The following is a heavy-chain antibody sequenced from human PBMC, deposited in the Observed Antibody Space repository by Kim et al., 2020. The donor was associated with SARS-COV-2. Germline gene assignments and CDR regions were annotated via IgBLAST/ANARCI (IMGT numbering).Heavy chain of an antibody. J-gene: IGHJ5*02. Sequence: SETLSLTCAVSGGSISSGGYSWSWIRQPPGKGLEWIGYIYHSGSTYYNPSLKSRVTISVDRSKNQFSLKLSSVTAADTAVYYCASDYCSSTSCYRFWFDPWGQGTLVTVSS. CDR1: GGSISSGGYS. V-gene: IGHV4-30-2*01. CDR3: ASDYCSSTSCYRFWFDP. CDR2: IYHSGST. D-gene: IGHD2-2*02.